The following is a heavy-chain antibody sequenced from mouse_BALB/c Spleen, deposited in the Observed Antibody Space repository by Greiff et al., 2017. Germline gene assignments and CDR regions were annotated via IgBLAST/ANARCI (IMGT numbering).Heavy chain of an antibody. D-gene: IGHD1-1*01. V-gene: IGHV5-15*02. J-gene: IGHJ1*01. CDR1: GFTFSDYG. CDR2: ISNLAYSI. Sequence: EVQVVESGGGLVQPGGSRKLSCAASGFTFSDYGMAWVRQAPGKGPEWVAFISNLAYSIYYADTVTGRFTISRENAKNTLYLEMSSLRSEDTAMYYCARSHYYGSSYWYFDVWGAGTTVTVSS. CDR3: ARSHYYGSSYWYFDV.